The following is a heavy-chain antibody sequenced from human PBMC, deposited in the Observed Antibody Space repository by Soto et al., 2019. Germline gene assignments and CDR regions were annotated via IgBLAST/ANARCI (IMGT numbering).Heavy chain of an antibody. CDR3: ARLNDILTGYRFYYFDD. J-gene: IGHJ4*02. CDR2: IYPGDSDT. Sequence: GESLKISCKGSGYSFTSYWIGWVRQMPGKGLEWMGIIYPGDSDTRYSPSFQGQVTISADKSISTAYLQWSSLKASDTAMYYCARLNDILTGYRFYYFDDWGQGTLVTGSS. V-gene: IGHV5-51*01. CDR1: GYSFTSYW. D-gene: IGHD3-9*01.